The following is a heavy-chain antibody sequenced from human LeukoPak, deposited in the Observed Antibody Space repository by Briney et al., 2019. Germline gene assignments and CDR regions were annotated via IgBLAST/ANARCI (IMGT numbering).Heavy chain of an antibody. J-gene: IGHJ4*02. CDR1: GGSISSYY. Sequence: SETLSLTCTVSGGSISSYYWSWIRQPPGKGLEWIGYIYYSETTNYNPSLKSRVTISVDTSKNQFSLKLSSVTAADTAVYYCARGVYIAAAQYGYWGQGTLVTVSS. CDR2: IYYSETT. CDR3: ARGVYIAAAQYGY. V-gene: IGHV4-59*01. D-gene: IGHD6-13*01.